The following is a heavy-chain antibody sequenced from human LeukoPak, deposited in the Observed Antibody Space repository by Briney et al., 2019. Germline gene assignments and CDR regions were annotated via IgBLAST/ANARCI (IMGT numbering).Heavy chain of an antibody. J-gene: IGHJ4*02. V-gene: IGHV3-15*01. D-gene: IGHD2-15*01. CDR1: GFTFTNAW. CDR3: TTYYSGGTCYY. CDR2: IKAKPDGGTT. Sequence: GGSLRLSCAASGFTFTNAWMTWVRQAPGKGLEWVGRIKAKPDGGTTDYAAPVKGRFTVSRDDSKNTLSWQMNSLKTEDTAVYYCTTYYSGGTCYYWGQGTLVSVSS.